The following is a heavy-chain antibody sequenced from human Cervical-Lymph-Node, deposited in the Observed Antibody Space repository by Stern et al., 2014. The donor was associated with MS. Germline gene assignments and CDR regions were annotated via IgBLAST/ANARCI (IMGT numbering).Heavy chain of an antibody. CDR2: IHSSGST. V-gene: IGHV4-59*01. J-gene: IGHJ4*02. CDR3: ARGAETATPWDF. Sequence: QVQLQESGPRLVKPSETLSLTCTVSGGSIRTFSWSWIRQPPGQGLEWIGYIHSSGSTNYKSSLKSRVTISVDTSKNQFSLNLSSMTAADTAVYYCARGAETATPWDFWGQGALVTVSS. CDR1: GGSIRTFS.